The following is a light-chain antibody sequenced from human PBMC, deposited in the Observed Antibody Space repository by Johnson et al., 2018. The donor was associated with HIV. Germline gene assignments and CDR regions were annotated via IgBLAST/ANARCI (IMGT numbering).Light chain of an antibody. CDR3: GTWDSSLSQGV. Sequence: SVLTQPPSVSAAPGQKVTISCSGSSSNIGNNYVSWYQQLPGTAPKLLIYENNMRPSGTPDRFSGSKSGTSATLGITGLQTGDEADYYCGTWDSSLSQGVFGTGTKVTVL. J-gene: IGLJ1*01. CDR1: SSNIGNNY. CDR2: ENN. V-gene: IGLV1-51*02.